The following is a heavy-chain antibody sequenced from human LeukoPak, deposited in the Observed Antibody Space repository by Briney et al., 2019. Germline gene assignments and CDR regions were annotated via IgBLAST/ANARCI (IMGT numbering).Heavy chain of an antibody. V-gene: IGHV1-18*01. J-gene: IGHJ4*02. Sequence: GASVRVSCKASGYTFTSYGISWVRQAPGQGLEWMGWISAYNGNTNYAQKLQGRVTMTTDTSTSTAYMELRSLRSDDTAVYYCARDKGYSSSWYIPPGYWGQGTLVTVSS. D-gene: IGHD6-13*01. CDR1: GYTFTSYG. CDR2: ISAYNGNT. CDR3: ARDKGYSSSWYIPPGY.